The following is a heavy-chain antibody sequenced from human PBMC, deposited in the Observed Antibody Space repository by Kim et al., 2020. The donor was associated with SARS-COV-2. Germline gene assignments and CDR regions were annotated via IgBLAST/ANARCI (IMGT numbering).Heavy chain of an antibody. CDR1: GGSISSSSYY. D-gene: IGHD3-10*01. Sequence: SETLSLTCTVSGGSISSSSYYWGWIRQPPGKGLEWIGSIYYSGSTYYNPSLKSRVTISVDTSKNQFSLKLSSVTAADTAVYYCARLALWFGEPTMPTYFDYWGQGTLVTVSS. CDR2: IYYSGST. V-gene: IGHV4-39*01. J-gene: IGHJ4*02. CDR3: ARLALWFGEPTMPTYFDY.